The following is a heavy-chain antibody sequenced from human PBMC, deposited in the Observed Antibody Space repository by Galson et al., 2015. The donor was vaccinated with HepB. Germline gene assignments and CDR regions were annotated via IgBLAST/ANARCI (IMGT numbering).Heavy chain of an antibody. CDR1: GFTFSGYG. CDR2: IWYDGSYK. Sequence: SLRLSCAASGFTFSGYGMHWVRQAPGKGLEWVAVIWYDGSYKDYTESVKGRFAISRDNSKNTLYLQMNSLRAEDTAVYYCARERISGSSSSRFYFDYWGQGSLVTVSS. J-gene: IGHJ4*02. CDR3: ARERISGSSSSRFYFDY. V-gene: IGHV3-33*01. D-gene: IGHD6-6*01.